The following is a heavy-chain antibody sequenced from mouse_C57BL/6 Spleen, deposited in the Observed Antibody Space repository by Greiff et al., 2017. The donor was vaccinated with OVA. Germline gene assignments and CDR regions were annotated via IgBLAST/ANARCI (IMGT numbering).Heavy chain of an antibody. CDR2: ISYDGSN. Sequence: EVQLQQSGPGLVKPSQSLSLTCSVTGYSITSGYYWNWIRQFPGNKLEWIGYISYDGSNNYNPSLKNRIAITRDTSKNQFFLKLNSVTTEDTATYYCARDRNYGFAYWGQGTLVTVSA. J-gene: IGHJ3*01. D-gene: IGHD2-4*01. CDR3: ARDRNYGFAY. V-gene: IGHV3-6*01. CDR1: GYSITSGYY.